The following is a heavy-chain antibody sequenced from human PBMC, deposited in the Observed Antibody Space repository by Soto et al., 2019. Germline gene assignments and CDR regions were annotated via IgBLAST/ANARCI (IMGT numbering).Heavy chain of an antibody. V-gene: IGHV1-3*01. CDR1: GYTFASYA. CDR2: INAGNGNT. CDR3: ARDGGYCSSTSCQTNWFDP. J-gene: IGHJ5*02. Sequence: GASVKVSCKASGYTFASYAMHWVRQAPGQRLEWMGWINAGNGNTKYSQKFQGRVTITRDTSASTAYMELSSLRSEDTAVYYCARDGGYCSSTSCQTNWFDPWGQGTLVTVSS. D-gene: IGHD2-2*01.